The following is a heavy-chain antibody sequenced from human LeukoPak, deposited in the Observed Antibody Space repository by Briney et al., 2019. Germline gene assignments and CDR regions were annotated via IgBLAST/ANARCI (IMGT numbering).Heavy chain of an antibody. CDR2: MNPNSGNT. V-gene: IGHV1-8*01. CDR3: AREGLVTFGGVIGRYPGNYYDYMDV. D-gene: IGHD3-16*02. Sequence: ASVKVSCKASGYTFTSYDINWVRQATGQGLEWMGWMNPNSGNTGYAQKFQGRVTMTRNTSISTAYMELSSLRSEDTAVYYCAREGLVTFGGVIGRYPGNYYDYMDVWGKGTTVTISS. J-gene: IGHJ6*03. CDR1: GYTFTSYD.